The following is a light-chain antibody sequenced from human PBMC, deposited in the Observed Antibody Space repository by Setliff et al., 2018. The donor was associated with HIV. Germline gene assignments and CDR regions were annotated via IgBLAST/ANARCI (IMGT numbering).Light chain of an antibody. J-gene: IGLJ1*01. V-gene: IGLV2-14*03. CDR3: ASHRDTNTLEV. CDR1: NSDIGSHDY. CDR2: SVT. Sequence: QSVLTQPASVSGSPGQSITTSCSGTNSDIGSHDYVSWYQQHPGKAPKLIIFSVTYRPSGVSDRFSGSKSGNTASLTISGLQPEDEADYYCASHRDTNTLEVFGTGTKV.